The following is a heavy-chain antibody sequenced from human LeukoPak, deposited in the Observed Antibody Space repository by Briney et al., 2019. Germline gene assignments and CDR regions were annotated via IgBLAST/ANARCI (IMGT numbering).Heavy chain of an antibody. Sequence: GRSLRLSCAASGFTFSSYAMNWVRQAPGKGLEWVASIRYDGSNRFYADSVKGRFTISRDNSKNTLYLQMNSQRAEDTAVYYCARTDGNGYFDYWGQGTLGTVSS. J-gene: IGHJ4*02. CDR3: ARTDGNGYFDY. CDR1: GFTFSSYA. CDR2: IRYDGSNR. D-gene: IGHD4-17*01. V-gene: IGHV3-33*01.